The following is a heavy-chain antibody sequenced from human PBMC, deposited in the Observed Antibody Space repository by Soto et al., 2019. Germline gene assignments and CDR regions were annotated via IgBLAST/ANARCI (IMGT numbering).Heavy chain of an antibody. D-gene: IGHD3-9*01. Sequence: PGGSLRLSCAASGFTFSSYAMSWVRQAPGKGLEWVSAISGSGGSTYYADSVKGRFTISRDNPKNTLYLQMNSLRAEDTAVYYCAKGDILTGYHASYFDYWGQGTLVTVSS. CDR1: GFTFSSYA. CDR3: AKGDILTGYHASYFDY. CDR2: ISGSGGST. J-gene: IGHJ4*02. V-gene: IGHV3-23*01.